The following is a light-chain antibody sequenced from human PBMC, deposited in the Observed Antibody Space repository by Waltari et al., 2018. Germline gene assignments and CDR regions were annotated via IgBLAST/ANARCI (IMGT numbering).Light chain of an antibody. Sequence: QSVLAQPPSVSGAPGQRVTISCTGSSSNLRAGYDVHWSQQLPGTAPKLLIYGNNNRPSGVPDRFSGSKSGTSASLAITGLQAEDEASYYCQSYDTNLVVFGGGTKLTVL. V-gene: IGLV1-40*01. CDR1: SSNLRAGYD. CDR3: QSYDTNLVV. CDR2: GNN. J-gene: IGLJ2*01.